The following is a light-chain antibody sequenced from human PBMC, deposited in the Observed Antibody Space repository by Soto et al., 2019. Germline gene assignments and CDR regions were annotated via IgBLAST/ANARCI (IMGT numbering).Light chain of an antibody. Sequence: EIWLTQSPGTLSLSPGERATLSCRASQSVGNNYLAWYQQKPGQAPRLLIYDASSRATGIPDRFSGSGSGTDFTLTISRLEREDFAVYYCQQYATSPTTFGQRTRLEIK. CDR2: DAS. V-gene: IGKV3-20*01. J-gene: IGKJ5*01. CDR1: QSVGNNY. CDR3: QQYATSPTT.